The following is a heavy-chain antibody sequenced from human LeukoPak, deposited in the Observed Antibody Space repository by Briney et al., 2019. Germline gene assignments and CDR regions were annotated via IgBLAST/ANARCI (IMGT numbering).Heavy chain of an antibody. Sequence: PSETLSLTCTVSGGSISSYYWSWIRQPAGKGLEWIGRIYTSGSTNYNPSLKSRVTMSVDTSKNQFSLKLSSVTAADTAVCYCARDLSSAGESYYYYYMDVWGKGTMVTVSS. D-gene: IGHD6-19*01. J-gene: IGHJ6*03. CDR2: IYTSGST. CDR1: GGSISSYY. CDR3: ARDLSSAGESYYYYYMDV. V-gene: IGHV4-4*07.